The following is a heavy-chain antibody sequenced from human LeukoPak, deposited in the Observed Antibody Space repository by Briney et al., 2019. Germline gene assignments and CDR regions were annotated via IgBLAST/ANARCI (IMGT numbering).Heavy chain of an antibody. CDR2: ISGSGGST. J-gene: IGHJ4*02. CDR3: AKWSGLEYYDILTGYPASDY. Sequence: GGSLRLSCAASGFTFSSYAMSWVRQAPGKGLEWVSAISGSGGSTYYADSVKGRFTISRDNSKNTLYLQMNSLRAEDTAVYYCAKWSGLEYYDILTGYPASDYWGQGTLVTVSS. CDR1: GFTFSSYA. V-gene: IGHV3-23*01. D-gene: IGHD3-9*01.